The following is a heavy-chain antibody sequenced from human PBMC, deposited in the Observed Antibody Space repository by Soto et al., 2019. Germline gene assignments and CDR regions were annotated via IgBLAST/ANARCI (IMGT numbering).Heavy chain of an antibody. CDR3: ARHRNDPADSYGSGLIYYYYMDV. Sequence: SETLSLTCTVSGGSISSSSYYWGWIRQPPGKGLEWIGSIYYSGSTYYNPSLKSRVTISVDTSKNQFSLKLSSVTAADTAVYYCARHRNDPADSYGSGLIYYYYMDVWGKGTTVTVSS. J-gene: IGHJ6*03. CDR2: IYYSGST. CDR1: GGSISSSSYY. V-gene: IGHV4-39*01. D-gene: IGHD3-10*01.